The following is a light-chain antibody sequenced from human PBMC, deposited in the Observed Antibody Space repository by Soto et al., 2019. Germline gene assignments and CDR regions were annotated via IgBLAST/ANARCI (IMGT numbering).Light chain of an antibody. CDR1: QSVARD. J-gene: IGKJ2*01. CDR3: QQHTISMYT. Sequence: ESVLTQSPGTLSLSPGETATLSCRASQSVARDLTWDQQKPGQAPRLLISRASTGATGIPDRFSGSGSGTDFTLTINRLEPGDSAVYYCQQHTISMYTFGQGTKLEIK. CDR2: RAS. V-gene: IGKV3-20*01.